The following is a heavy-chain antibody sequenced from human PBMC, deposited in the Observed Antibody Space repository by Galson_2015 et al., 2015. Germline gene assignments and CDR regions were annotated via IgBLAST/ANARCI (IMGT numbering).Heavy chain of an antibody. D-gene: IGHD6-19*01. J-gene: IGHJ4*02. Sequence: SLRLSCAASGFTFSSYAMHWVRQAPGKGLEYVSAISSNGRSTYYADSVKGRFTISRDTSKNTLYLQMSSLRAADTAVYYCAKDWEYSSGWYFDYWGQGTLVTVSS. CDR1: GFTFSSYA. V-gene: IGHV3-64D*06. CDR3: AKDWEYSSGWYFDY. CDR2: ISSNGRST.